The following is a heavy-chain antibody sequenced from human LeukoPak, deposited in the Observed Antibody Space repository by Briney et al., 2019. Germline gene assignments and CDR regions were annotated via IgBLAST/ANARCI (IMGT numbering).Heavy chain of an antibody. V-gene: IGHV3-30-3*01. CDR2: ISYDGSNK. D-gene: IGHD3-22*01. CDR1: GFTFSSYA. J-gene: IGHJ4*02. CDR3: ARGYYYDSSEADYFDY. Sequence: GGSLRLSCAASGFTFSSYAMHWVRQAPGKGLEWVAVISYDGSNKYYADSVKGRFTISRDNSKNTLYLQMNSLRAEDTAVYYCARGYYYDSSEADYFDYWGQGTLVTVSS.